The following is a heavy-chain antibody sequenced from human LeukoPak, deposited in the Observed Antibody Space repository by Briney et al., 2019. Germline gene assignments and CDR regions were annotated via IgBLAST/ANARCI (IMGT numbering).Heavy chain of an antibody. Sequence: PGGSLRLSCAASGFTFSSYSMNWVRQAPGKGLEWVSSISSSRTYIYYADSVKGRFTISRDNAKNSLYLQMNSLRAEDTAVYYCARSVWISGSWYYFDYWGQGTLVTVSS. CDR1: GFTFSSYS. J-gene: IGHJ4*02. D-gene: IGHD1-26*01. CDR2: ISSSRTYI. V-gene: IGHV3-21*01. CDR3: ARSVWISGSWYYFDY.